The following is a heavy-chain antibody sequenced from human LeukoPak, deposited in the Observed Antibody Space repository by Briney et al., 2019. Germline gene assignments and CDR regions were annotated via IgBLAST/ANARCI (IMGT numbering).Heavy chain of an antibody. Sequence: GESPKISCQASGYSYHYYWIAWVRQMPGKGLEYMGIIYPGDSDTTYSPSFQGQVTISVDKSINTAYLQWTGLKASDTAMYYCARRGTRGGDCRHFDYWGQGTLVTVSS. CDR1: GYSYHYYW. V-gene: IGHV5-51*01. J-gene: IGHJ4*02. CDR2: IYPGDSDT. D-gene: IGHD2-21*01. CDR3: ARRGTRGGDCRHFDY.